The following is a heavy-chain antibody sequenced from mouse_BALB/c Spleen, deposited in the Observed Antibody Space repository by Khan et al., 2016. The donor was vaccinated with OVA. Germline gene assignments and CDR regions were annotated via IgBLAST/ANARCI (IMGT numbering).Heavy chain of an antibody. CDR1: GYTFTTAG. CDR2: INTHSGVP. Sequence: QIQLVQSGPELKKPGETVRISCKASGYTFTTAGIQWVQKMPGKGLKWIGWINTHSGVPKYAEDFKGRFAFPLEISVNTAYLQITNLTNEDTATYFCAIGGAAYDRIDGGAMEYWGQGTSVTVSS. V-gene: IGHV9-4*02. CDR3: AIGGAAYDRIDGGAMEY. D-gene: IGHD2-12*01. J-gene: IGHJ4*01.